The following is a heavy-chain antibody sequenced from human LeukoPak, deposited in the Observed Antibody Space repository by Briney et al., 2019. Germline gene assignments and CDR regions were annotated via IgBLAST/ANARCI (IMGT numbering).Heavy chain of an antibody. V-gene: IGHV4-34*01. CDR2: INHSGST. Sequence: PSETLSLTCAVYGGSSSGYYWSWIRQPPGKGLEWIGEINHSGSTNYNPSLKSRVTISVDTSKNQFSLKLSSVTAADTAVYYCARGMVRGSKQTSAFDIWGQGTMVTVSS. D-gene: IGHD3-10*01. CDR1: GGSSSGYY. J-gene: IGHJ3*02. CDR3: ARGMVRGSKQTSAFDI.